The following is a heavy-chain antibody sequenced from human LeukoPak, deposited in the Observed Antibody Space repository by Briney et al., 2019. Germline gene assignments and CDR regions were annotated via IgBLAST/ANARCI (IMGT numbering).Heavy chain of an antibody. CDR2: INHSGST. D-gene: IGHD2-2*01. V-gene: IGHV4-34*01. CDR3: ASSTSSNAFDI. J-gene: IGHJ3*02. Sequence: SETLSLTCAVYGGSFSGYYWSWIRQPPGKGLEWIGEINHSGSTNYNPSLKSRVTISVDTPKNQFSLKLSSVTAADTAVYYCASSTSSNAFDIWGQGTMVTVSS. CDR1: GGSFSGYY.